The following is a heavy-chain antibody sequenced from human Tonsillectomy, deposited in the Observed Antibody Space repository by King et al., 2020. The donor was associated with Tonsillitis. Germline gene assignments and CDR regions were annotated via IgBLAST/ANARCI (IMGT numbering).Heavy chain of an antibody. Sequence: LVQSGAEVKKPGASVKVYCKASGYTFTNYGISWVRQAPGQGLEWMGWISAYNGNTNYAQKIQGRVTMTTDTSTSTAYMEMVRLRSDVTAVHYCARDFSYYDIISYYYNVSHYWVQGTMGTVPS. CDR2: ISAYNGNT. D-gene: IGHD3-22*01. CDR1: GYTFTNYG. V-gene: IGHV1-18*04. J-gene: IGHJ4*02. CDR3: ARDFSYYDIISYYYNVSHY.